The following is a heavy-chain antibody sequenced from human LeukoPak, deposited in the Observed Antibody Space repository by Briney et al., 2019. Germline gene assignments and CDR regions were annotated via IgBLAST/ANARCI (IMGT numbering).Heavy chain of an antibody. J-gene: IGHJ4*02. V-gene: IGHV3-7*01. Sequence: GGSLRLSCAASGFTFSRYWMSWVRQDPGKGLEWVANIKQDGSENYYVDSVKGRFTISRDNAKNSLYLQMDSLRAGDTAAYYCARDCETNCGFDPPDYWGQGTLVTVSS. D-gene: IGHD2-21*01. CDR1: GFTFSRYW. CDR3: ARDCETNCGFDPPDY. CDR2: IKQDGSEN.